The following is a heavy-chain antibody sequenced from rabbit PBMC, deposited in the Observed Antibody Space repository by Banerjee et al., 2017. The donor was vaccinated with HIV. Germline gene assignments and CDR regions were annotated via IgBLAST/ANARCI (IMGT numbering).Heavy chain of an antibody. D-gene: IGHD1-1*01. V-gene: IGHV1S47*01. CDR1: GFSFGSGYY. CDR3: VRWGDSGDFNL. CDR2: IGTGSGST. J-gene: IGHJ4*01. Sequence: QEQLVESGGGLVQPEGSLTLTCTASGFSFGSGYYMCWVRQAPGKGLEWIACIGTGSGSTYYASWAKGRFTISRSTSLNTVTLQMTSLTAADTATYFCVRWGDSGDFNLWGQGTLVTVS.